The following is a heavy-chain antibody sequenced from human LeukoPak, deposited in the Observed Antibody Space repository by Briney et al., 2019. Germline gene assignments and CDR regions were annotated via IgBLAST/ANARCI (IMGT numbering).Heavy chain of an antibody. CDR2: ISSSSSTI. CDR1: GFTFSSYS. CDR3: ATDIVVVPAALADY. V-gene: IGHV3-48*01. Sequence: GGSLRLSCAASGFTFSSYSMNWVRQAPGKGLEWVSYISSSSSTIYYADSVKGRFTISRDNAKNSLYLQMNSLRAEDTAVYYCATDIVVVPAALADYWGQGTQVTVSS. D-gene: IGHD2-2*01. J-gene: IGHJ4*02.